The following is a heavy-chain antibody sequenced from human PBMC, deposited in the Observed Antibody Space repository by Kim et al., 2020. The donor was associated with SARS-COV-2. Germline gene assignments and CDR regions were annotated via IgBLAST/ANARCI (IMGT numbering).Heavy chain of an antibody. J-gene: IGHJ5*02. V-gene: IGHV1-24*01. CDR1: GYTLTELS. CDR2: FDPEDGET. CDR3: ATAPALVRDGWFDT. Sequence: ASVKVSCKVSGYTLTELSMHWVRQAPGKGLEWMGGFDPEDGETIYAQKFQGRVTMTEDTSTDTAYMELSSLRSEDTAVYYCATAPALVRDGWFDTWAQGTLVTVSS. D-gene: IGHD6-6*01.